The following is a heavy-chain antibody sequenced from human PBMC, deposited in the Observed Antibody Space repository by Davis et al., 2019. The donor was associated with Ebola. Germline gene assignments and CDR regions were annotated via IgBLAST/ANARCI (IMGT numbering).Heavy chain of an antibody. CDR1: GFTFSSYA. D-gene: IGHD2-2*01. V-gene: IGHV3-23*01. J-gene: IGHJ6*02. Sequence: GGSLRLSCAASGFTFSSYAMSWVRQAPGKGLEWVSAISGSGGSTYYADSVKGRFTISRDNSKNTLYLQMNSLRAEDTAVYYCAKGEDIVLVPAAILYYYYGMDVWGQGTTVTVSS. CDR2: ISGSGGST. CDR3: AKGEDIVLVPAAILYYYYGMDV.